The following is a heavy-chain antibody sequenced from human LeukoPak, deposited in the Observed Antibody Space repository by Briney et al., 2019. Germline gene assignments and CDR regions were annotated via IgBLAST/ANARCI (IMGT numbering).Heavy chain of an antibody. CDR1: GGSISSSSYY. D-gene: IGHD3-3*01. CDR2: IYYSGST. V-gene: IGHV4-39*01. CDR3: ARRWAPWVDFWSGPFDY. J-gene: IGHJ4*02. Sequence: SETLSPTCTVSGGSISSSSYYWGWIRQPPGKGLEWIGSIYYSGSTYYNPSLKSRVTISVDTSKNQFSLKLSSVTAADTAVYYCARRWAPWVDFWSGPFDYWGQGTLVTVSS.